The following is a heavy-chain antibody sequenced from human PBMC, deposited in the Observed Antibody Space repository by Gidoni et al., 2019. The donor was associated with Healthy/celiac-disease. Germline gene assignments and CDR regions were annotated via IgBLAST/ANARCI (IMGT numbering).Heavy chain of an antibody. CDR1: GFTFSSYA. Sequence: EVQLLESGGGLVQPGGSLRLSCAASGFTFSSYAMRWVRQAPGKGLEWVSAISGSGGSTYYADSVKGRFTISRDNSKNTLYLQMNSLRAEDTAVYYCAKDKGLWITIFGVAHDYFDYWGQGTLVTVSS. D-gene: IGHD3-3*01. J-gene: IGHJ4*02. CDR3: AKDKGLWITIFGVAHDYFDY. V-gene: IGHV3-23*01. CDR2: ISGSGGST.